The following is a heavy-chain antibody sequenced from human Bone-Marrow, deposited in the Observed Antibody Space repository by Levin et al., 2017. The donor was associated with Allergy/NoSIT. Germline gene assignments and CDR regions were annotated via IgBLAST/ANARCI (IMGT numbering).Heavy chain of an antibody. V-gene: IGHV4-39*01. CDR2: FYYSGST. CDR1: GGSIRTSNYY. CDR3: ARRAGKDLFYNYYGMDV. Sequence: SETLSLTCTVSGGSIRTSNYYWGWIRQPPGKGLEWIGGFYYSGSTYYNPSLKSRVTISVDTSKNQFSLNLSSVTTADTAVYYCARRAGKDLFYNYYGMDVWGQGTTVTVSS. J-gene: IGHJ6*02. D-gene: IGHD3-10*01.